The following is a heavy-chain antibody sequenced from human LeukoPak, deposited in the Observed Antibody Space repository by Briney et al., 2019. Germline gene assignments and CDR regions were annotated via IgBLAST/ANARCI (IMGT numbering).Heavy chain of an antibody. D-gene: IGHD5-24*01. CDR3: ARVSRTLTELRDGYRDTELDY. CDR1: GFTFSSYG. V-gene: IGHV3-30*02. Sequence: GGSLRLSCAASGFTFSSYGMHWVRQAPGKGLEWVAFIRYDGSNKYCADSVKGRFTISRDNSKNTLYLQMNSLRSEDTAVYYCARVSRTLTELRDGYRDTELDYWGQGTLVTVSS. J-gene: IGHJ4*02. CDR2: IRYDGSNK.